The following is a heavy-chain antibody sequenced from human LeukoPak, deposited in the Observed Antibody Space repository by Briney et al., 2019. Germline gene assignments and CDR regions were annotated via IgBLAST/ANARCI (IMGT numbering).Heavy chain of an antibody. V-gene: IGHV3-66*01. CDR3: ARVGYNSGWYRL. CDR2: IYSGGST. Sequence: GGSLRLSCAASGFTVSTNYMSWVRQAPGKGLEWVSVIYSGGSTYYADSVKGRFTISRDKSKNTLYLQMNSLRAEDTAVYYCARVGYNSGWYRLWGQGTLVTVSS. J-gene: IGHJ4*02. CDR1: GFTVSTNY. D-gene: IGHD6-19*01.